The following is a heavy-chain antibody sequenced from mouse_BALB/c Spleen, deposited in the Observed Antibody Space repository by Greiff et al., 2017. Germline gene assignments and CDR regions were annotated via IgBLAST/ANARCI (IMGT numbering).Heavy chain of an antibody. V-gene: IGHV5-6-3*01. CDR3: ARIPFDGYYYWYFDV. D-gene: IGHD2-3*01. CDR2: INSNGGST. CDR1: GFTFSSYG. J-gene: IGHJ1*01. Sequence: EVKLMESGGGLVQPGGSLKLSCAASGFTFSSYGMSWVRQTPDKRLELVATINSNGGSTYYPDSVKGRFTISRDNARNILYLQMSSLRSEDTAMYYCARIPFDGYYYWYFDVWGAGTTVTVSS.